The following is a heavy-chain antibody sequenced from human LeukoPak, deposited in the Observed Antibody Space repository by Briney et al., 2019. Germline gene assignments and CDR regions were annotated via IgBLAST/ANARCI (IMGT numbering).Heavy chain of an antibody. D-gene: IGHD3-22*01. CDR1: GGSFSGYY. V-gene: IGHV4-34*01. Sequence: SETLSLTCAVYGGSFSGYYWSWIRQPPGKGLEWIGEINHSGSTYYNPSLKSRVTISVDTSKNQFSLKVRSVTAADTAVYYCARDNYYETTGYTDYWGQGTLVTVSS. CDR3: ARDNYYETTGYTDY. CDR2: INHSGST. J-gene: IGHJ4*02.